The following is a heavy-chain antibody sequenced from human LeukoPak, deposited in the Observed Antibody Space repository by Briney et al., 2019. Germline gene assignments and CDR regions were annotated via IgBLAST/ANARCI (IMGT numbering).Heavy chain of an antibody. J-gene: IGHJ5*02. V-gene: IGHV4-30-2*01. CDR2: IYHSGST. D-gene: IGHD1-26*01. CDR1: GVSISSYS. Sequence: SETLSLTCTVSGVSISSYSWSWVRQPPGKGLEWIGYIYHSGSTYYNPSLKSPVTISVDRSKNQFPLKLTSVTAADTAVYYCARDGATGGWFDPWGQGTLVTVSS. CDR3: ARDGATGGWFDP.